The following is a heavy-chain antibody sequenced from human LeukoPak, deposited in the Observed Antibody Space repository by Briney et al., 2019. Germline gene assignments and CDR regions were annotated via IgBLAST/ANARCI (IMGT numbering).Heavy chain of an antibody. CDR2: ISSSGSTI. V-gene: IGHV3-48*03. Sequence: GGSLRLSCAASGFTFSSYKMNWVRQAPGKGLEWVPYISSSGSTIYYADSVKGRFTISRDNAKNSLYLQMNSLRAEDTAVYYCARSSDCGGDCYSHYYYYGMDVWGQGTTVTVSS. CDR3: ARSSDCGGDCYSHYYYYGMDV. J-gene: IGHJ6*02. D-gene: IGHD2-21*02. CDR1: GFTFSSYK.